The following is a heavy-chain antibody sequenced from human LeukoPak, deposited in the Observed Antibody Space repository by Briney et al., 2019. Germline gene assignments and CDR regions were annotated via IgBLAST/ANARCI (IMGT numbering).Heavy chain of an antibody. J-gene: IGHJ3*01. V-gene: IGHV4-4*07. CDR1: TDSVSINY. D-gene: IGHD2-2*01. CDR2: IHTSASS. Sequence: SETLSLTCTVSTDSVSINYWRWIRQPAGKGLEWIGHIHTSASSSYNPSLKSRVTMSVDTSKNQFSLKLSSVTAADTAVYYCARYCVSSSCETHAFDLWGQGTMVTVSS. CDR3: ARYCVSSSCETHAFDL.